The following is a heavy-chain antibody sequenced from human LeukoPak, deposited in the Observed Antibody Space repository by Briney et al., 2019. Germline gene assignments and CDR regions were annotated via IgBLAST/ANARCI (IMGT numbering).Heavy chain of an antibody. J-gene: IGHJ4*02. D-gene: IGHD3-22*01. CDR2: IWYDGSNK. CDR3: AKHSYYYDSSGYSSYFDY. CDR1: GFTFSSYG. V-gene: IGHV3-33*06. Sequence: GGSLRLSCAASGFTFSSYGMPWVRQAPAKGLEWVAVIWYDGSNKYYADSVKGRFTISRDNSKNTLYLQMNSLRAEDTAVYYCAKHSYYYDSSGYSSYFDYWGQGTLVTVSS.